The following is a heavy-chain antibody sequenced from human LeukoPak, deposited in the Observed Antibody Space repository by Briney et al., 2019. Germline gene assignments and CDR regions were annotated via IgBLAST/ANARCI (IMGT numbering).Heavy chain of an antibody. J-gene: IGHJ4*02. V-gene: IGHV1-24*01. CDR3: ATDPQSSGWSFPFGY. Sequence: ASVKVSCKVSGYILTELSMHWVRQAPGKGLEWMGGFDPEDGETIYAQKFQGRVTMTEDTSTDTAYMELSSLRSEDTAVYYCATDPQSSGWSFPFGYWGQGTLVTVSS. CDR2: FDPEDGET. D-gene: IGHD6-19*01. CDR1: GYILTELS.